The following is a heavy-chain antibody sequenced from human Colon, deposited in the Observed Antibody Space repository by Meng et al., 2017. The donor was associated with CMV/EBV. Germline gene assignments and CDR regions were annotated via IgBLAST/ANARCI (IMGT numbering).Heavy chain of an antibody. CDR1: GFTFSNFA. Sequence: GESLKISCAASGFTFSNFAMSWVRQAPGKGLEWVSTINAGGGRTYYADSVKGRFTISRDNSKNTLYLQVNNLRVEDTALYYCARSGYNYGSGFDYWGQGTLVTVSS. D-gene: IGHD5-18*01. CDR3: ARSGYNYGSGFDY. CDR2: INAGGGRT. V-gene: IGHV3-23*01. J-gene: IGHJ4*02.